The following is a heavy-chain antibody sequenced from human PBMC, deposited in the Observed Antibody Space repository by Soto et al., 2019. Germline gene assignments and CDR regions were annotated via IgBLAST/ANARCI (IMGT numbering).Heavy chain of an antibody. D-gene: IGHD6-6*01. CDR1: GGTFSSYA. CDR2: IIPILGTA. CDR3: ARGDRLAARPYYGMDV. Sequence: EASVKVSCKASGGTFSSYAISWVRQAPGQGLEWMGGIIPILGTANYAQKFQGRVTITADESTSTAYMELSSLRSEDTAVYYCARGDRLAARPYYGMDVWGQGTTVTVSS. J-gene: IGHJ6*02. V-gene: IGHV1-69*13.